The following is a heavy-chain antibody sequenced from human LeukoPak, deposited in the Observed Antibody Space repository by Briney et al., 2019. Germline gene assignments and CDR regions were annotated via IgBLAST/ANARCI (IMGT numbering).Heavy chain of an antibody. V-gene: IGHV3-23*01. CDR2: ISGSGGST. D-gene: IGHD6-19*01. J-gene: IGHJ5*02. Sequence: PGGSLRLSCAASGFTFSSYAMSWVRQAPGKGLEWVSAISGSGGSTYYADSVKGRFTISRDNSKNTLYLQMNSLRAEDTAVYYCAKVPYSSGWYSNWFDHWGQGTLVTVSS. CDR1: GFTFSSYA. CDR3: AKVPYSSGWYSNWFDH.